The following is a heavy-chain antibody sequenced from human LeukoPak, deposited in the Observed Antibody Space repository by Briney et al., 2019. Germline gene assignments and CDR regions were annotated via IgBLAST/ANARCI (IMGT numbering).Heavy chain of an antibody. D-gene: IGHD2-2*02. CDR1: GFIVSPNY. J-gene: IGHJ4*02. V-gene: IGHV3-66*01. CDR3: ARGAIAFLTY. CDR2: IYSDGRT. Sequence: GGSLRVYCAASGFIVSPNYMSWIRQAPGKGLEWVSVIYSDGRTYYADSVKGRFTISRDNSRDTLYLQMNILRAEDTAVYYCARGAIAFLTYWGQGTLVTVSS.